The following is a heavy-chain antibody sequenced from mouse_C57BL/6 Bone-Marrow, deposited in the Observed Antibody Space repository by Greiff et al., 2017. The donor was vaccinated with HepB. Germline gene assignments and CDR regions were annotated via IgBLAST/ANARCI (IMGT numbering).Heavy chain of an antibody. D-gene: IGHD1-1*01. CDR1: GYAFSSSW. J-gene: IGHJ4*01. V-gene: IGHV1-82*01. Sequence: QVQLQQSGPELVKPGASVKLSCKASGYAFSSSWMNWVKQRPGKGLEWIGRIYPGDGDTNYNGKFKGKATLTVYKSSSTAYMQLSILTSEDSAVYICARDIGDYCSSCVYAMDYWGQGTSVTVSS. CDR2: IYPGDGDT. CDR3: ARDIGDYCSSCVYAMDY.